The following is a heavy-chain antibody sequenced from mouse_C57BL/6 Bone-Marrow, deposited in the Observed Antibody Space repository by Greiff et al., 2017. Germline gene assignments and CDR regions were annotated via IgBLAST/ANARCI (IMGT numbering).Heavy chain of an antibody. Sequence: EVKLMESGGGLVQPGGSLSLSCAASGFTFTDYYMSWVRQPPGKALEWLGFIRNKANGYTTEYSASVKGRFTIARDTTQSILYLKMNALRAEDSATYYCARCTTTPYAIDYWGQGTSVTVSS. CDR3: ARCTTTPYAIDY. CDR1: GFTFTDYY. V-gene: IGHV7-3*01. CDR2: IRNKANGYTT. J-gene: IGHJ4*01. D-gene: IGHD1-1*01.